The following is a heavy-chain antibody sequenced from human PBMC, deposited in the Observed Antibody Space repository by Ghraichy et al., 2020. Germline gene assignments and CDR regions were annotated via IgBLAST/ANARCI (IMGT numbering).Heavy chain of an antibody. V-gene: IGHV1-18*01. Sequence: ASVKVSCKASGYTFSSYGVSWVRQAPAQGLEWMGWISAYNGNTNFAQKLQGRVTMTTDTSTSTAYMELRSLRSDDTAVYYCARSAVAGTGGWFDPWGQGTLVTVSS. J-gene: IGHJ5*02. CDR2: ISAYNGNT. CDR1: GYTFSSYG. CDR3: ARSAVAGTGGWFDP. D-gene: IGHD6-19*01.